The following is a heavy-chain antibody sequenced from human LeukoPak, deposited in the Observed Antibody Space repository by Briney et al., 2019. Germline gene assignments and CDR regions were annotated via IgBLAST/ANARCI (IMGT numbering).Heavy chain of an antibody. CDR2: ISSSGSTI. J-gene: IGHJ6*02. CDR1: GFTFSDYY. CDR3: ARDPGFGSGYYYYYYGMDV. V-gene: IGHV3-11*01. Sequence: KTGGSLRLSCAASGFTFSDYYMSWIRQAPGKGLEWVSYISSSGSTIYYADSVKGRFTISRDNAKNSLYPQMNSLRAEDTAVYYCARDPGFGSGYYYYYYGMDVWGQGTTVTVSS. D-gene: IGHD3-22*01.